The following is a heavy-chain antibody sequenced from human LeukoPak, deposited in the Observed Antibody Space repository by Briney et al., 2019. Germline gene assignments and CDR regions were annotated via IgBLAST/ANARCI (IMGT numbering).Heavy chain of an antibody. CDR1: GFTFSSYA. Sequence: GASLRLSCAASGFTFSSYAMSWVRQAPGKGLEWVSCINDSGGSTYYADSVKGRFTISRDNSKNTLYLQMNSLRAEDTAVYYCAKGVDTRRRIGMRVVVTYYFDYWGQGTLVTVSS. D-gene: IGHD3-22*01. CDR2: INDSGGST. V-gene: IGHV3-23*01. CDR3: AKGVDTRRRIGMRVVVTYYFDY. J-gene: IGHJ4*02.